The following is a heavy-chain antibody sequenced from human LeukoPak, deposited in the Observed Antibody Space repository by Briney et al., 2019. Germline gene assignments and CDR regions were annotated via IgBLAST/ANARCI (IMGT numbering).Heavy chain of an antibody. CDR3: ARLEVSLNWGDAFDI. V-gene: IGHV4-39*01. CDR1: GGSISSSSYY. Sequence: SETLSLTCTVSGGSISSSSYYWVWIRQPRGKGLEWIGSIYYSGSTYYNPSLKSRVTISVDTSKNQFSLKLSSVTAADTAVYYCARLEVSLNWGDAFDIWGQGTMVTVSS. D-gene: IGHD7-27*01. J-gene: IGHJ3*02. CDR2: IYYSGST.